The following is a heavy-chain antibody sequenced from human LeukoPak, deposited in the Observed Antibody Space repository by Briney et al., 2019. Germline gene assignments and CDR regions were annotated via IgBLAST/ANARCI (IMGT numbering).Heavy chain of an antibody. CDR2: IYSGGST. CDR1: GFTFSSYA. J-gene: IGHJ4*02. CDR3: ARDRSSSWPD. Sequence: GGSLRLSCAASGFTFSSYAMSWVRQAPGKGLEWVSIIYSGGSTNYADSVKGRFTISRDNSKNTLYLQMNSLRAEDTAVYYCARDRSSSWPDWGQGTLVTVSS. D-gene: IGHD6-13*01. V-gene: IGHV3-66*01.